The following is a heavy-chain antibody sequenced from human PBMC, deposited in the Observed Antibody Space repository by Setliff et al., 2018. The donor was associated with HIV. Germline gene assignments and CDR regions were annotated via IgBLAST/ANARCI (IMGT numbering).Heavy chain of an antibody. Sequence: PSETLSLTCTVSGGSISSYSWSWIRQPPGKGLEWIGYTYTSGSTNYNPSLKSRVTISVDTSENQFSLKLTSVTAADTAMYFCARDATSEGYMDVWGKGTTVTVSS. CDR3: ARDATSEGYMDV. CDR2: TYTSGST. CDR1: GGSISSYS. V-gene: IGHV4-4*08. J-gene: IGHJ6*03.